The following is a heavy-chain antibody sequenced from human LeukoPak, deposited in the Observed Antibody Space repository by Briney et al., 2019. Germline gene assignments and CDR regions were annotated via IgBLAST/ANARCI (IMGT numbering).Heavy chain of an antibody. CDR3: ARDMSGSGWYVDRAFDI. V-gene: IGHV3-7*03. J-gene: IGHJ3*02. CDR2: IKQDGSEK. CDR1: GFTFSSYW. Sequence: GGSLRLSCAASGFTFSSYWMSWVRQAPGKGLEWVANIKQDGSEKYYVDTVKGRFTISRDNAKNSLYLQMNSLRSDDTAVYYCARDMSGSGWYVDRAFDIWGQGTMVTVSS. D-gene: IGHD6-19*01.